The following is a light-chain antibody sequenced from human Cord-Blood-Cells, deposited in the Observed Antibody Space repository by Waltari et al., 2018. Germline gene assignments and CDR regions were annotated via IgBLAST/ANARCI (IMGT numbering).Light chain of an antibody. V-gene: IGLV2-11*01. CDR2: DVS. CDR3: CSYAGSYTWV. Sequence: QSALTQPRSVSASPGQSVTISSTGTSSGVGGYNYVSWYQQHPGKAPKLMIYDVSKRPAGVRDRFAGSKSGNTASVTISGLQAEDEADYYCCSYAGSYTWVFGGGTQLTVL. CDR1: SSGVGGYNY. J-gene: IGLJ3*02.